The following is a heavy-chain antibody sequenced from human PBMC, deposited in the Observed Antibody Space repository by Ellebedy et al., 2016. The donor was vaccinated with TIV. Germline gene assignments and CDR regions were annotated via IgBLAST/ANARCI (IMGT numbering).Heavy chain of an antibody. J-gene: IGHJ4*02. CDR3: ARGWELLHWDY. D-gene: IGHD1-26*01. CDR1: GGTFSSYA. Sequence: SVKVSXXASGGTFSSYAISWVRQAPGQGLEWMGGIIPIFGTANYAQKFQGRVTITADKSTSTAYMELSSLRSEDTAVYYCARGWELLHWDYWGQGTLVTVSS. V-gene: IGHV1-69*06. CDR2: IIPIFGTA.